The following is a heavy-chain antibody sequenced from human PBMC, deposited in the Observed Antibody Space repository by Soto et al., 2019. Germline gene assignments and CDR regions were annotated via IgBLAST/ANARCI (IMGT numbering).Heavy chain of an antibody. D-gene: IGHD1-1*01. CDR1: GFTFSSYA. Sequence: QVQLVESEGGVVQPGRSLRLSCAASGFTFSSYAMHWVRQAPGKGLEWVAVISYDGSNKYYADSVKGRFTISRDNSKNTLYLQMNSLRAEDTAVYYCARDLGPTGRGYYYYGMDVWGQGTTVTVSS. J-gene: IGHJ6*02. CDR3: ARDLGPTGRGYYYYGMDV. V-gene: IGHV3-30-3*01. CDR2: ISYDGSNK.